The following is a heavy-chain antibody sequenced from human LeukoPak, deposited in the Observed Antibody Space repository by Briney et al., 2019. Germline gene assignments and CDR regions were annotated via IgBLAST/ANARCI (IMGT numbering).Heavy chain of an antibody. CDR2: IKQDGSEK. CDR3: ARDKIVGATNFDY. D-gene: IGHD1-26*01. J-gene: IGHJ4*02. V-gene: IGHV3-7*03. CDR1: GFTFSSYW. Sequence: GGSLRLSCAASGFTFSSYWMSWVRQAPGKGLEWVANIKQDGSEKYYVDSVKGRFTISRDNAKNSLYLQMNSLRAEDAAVYYCARDKIVGATNFDYWGQGTLVTVSS.